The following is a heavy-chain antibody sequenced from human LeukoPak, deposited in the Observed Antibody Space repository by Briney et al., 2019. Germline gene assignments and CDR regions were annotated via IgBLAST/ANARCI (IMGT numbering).Heavy chain of an antibody. CDR2: ISYDGSNK. CDR1: EFTFSLFA. D-gene: IGHD6-13*01. J-gene: IGHJ4*02. Sequence: GGSLRLSCAASEFTFSLFAMHWVRQAPGKGLEWVAVISYDGSNKYYIDSVKGRFTFSRDNSKNMVYLQMNSLRAEDTAVYYCARRVYSSSWYGGLDYWGQGTLVTVSS. CDR3: ARRVYSSSWYGGLDY. V-gene: IGHV3-30*04.